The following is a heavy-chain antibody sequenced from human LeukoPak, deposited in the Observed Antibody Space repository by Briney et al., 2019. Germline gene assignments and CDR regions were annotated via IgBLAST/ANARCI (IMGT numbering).Heavy chain of an antibody. CDR1: GFTFSSYA. CDR2: IKSKTDGGTI. CDR3: NTDDYGDY. Sequence: GGSLRLSCAASGFTFSSYAMSWVRQAPGKGLEWVGRIKSKTDGGTIDYAAPVKGRLVISRDESENTLYLQMNSLKTEDTGIYYCNTDDYGDYWGQGTLVTVSS. J-gene: IGHJ4*02. V-gene: IGHV3-15*01.